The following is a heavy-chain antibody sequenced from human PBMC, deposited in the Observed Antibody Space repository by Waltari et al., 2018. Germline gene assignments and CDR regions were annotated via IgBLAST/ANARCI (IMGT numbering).Heavy chain of an antibody. CDR3: ARSSITGTLFDY. CDR2: IYTSGST. D-gene: IGHD1-20*01. V-gene: IGHV4-61*02. Sequence: QVQLQESGTGLVKPSQTLSLTCTVSGGSISSGSYYWSWIRQPAGKGLEWIGRIYTSGSTNYNPSLKSRVTISVDTSKNQFSLKLSSVTAADTAVYYCARSSITGTLFDYWGQGTLVTVSS. CDR1: GGSISSGSYY. J-gene: IGHJ4*02.